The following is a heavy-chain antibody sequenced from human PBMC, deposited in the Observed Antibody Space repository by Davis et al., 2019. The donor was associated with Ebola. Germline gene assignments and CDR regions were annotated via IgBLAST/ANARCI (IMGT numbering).Heavy chain of an antibody. D-gene: IGHD2-15*01. CDR2: IYYSGST. J-gene: IGHJ2*01. V-gene: IGHV4-59*11. Sequence: PSETLSLTCTVSGGSISSHYWSWIRQPPGEGLEWIGYIYYSGSTNYNPSLKSRVTISVDTSKNQFSLKLSSVTAADTAVYYCARDGEPCSGGSCYSRWYFDLWGRGTLVTVSS. CDR1: GGSISSHY. CDR3: ARDGEPCSGGSCYSRWYFDL.